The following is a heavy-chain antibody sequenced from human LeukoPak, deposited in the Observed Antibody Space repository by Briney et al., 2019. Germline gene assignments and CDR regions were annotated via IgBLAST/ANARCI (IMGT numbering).Heavy chain of an antibody. CDR1: GFTFSSYW. D-gene: IGHD5-24*01. CDR3: ARDRRWLQPPRAFDI. V-gene: IGHV3-7*01. CDR2: IKQDGSEK. J-gene: IGHJ3*02. Sequence: GGSLRLSCAASGFTFSSYWMSWVRQAPGKGLEWVANIKQDGSEKYYVDSVKGRFTISRDNAKNSLYLQMNSLRAEDTAVYYCARDRRWLQPPRAFDIWGQGTMVTVSS.